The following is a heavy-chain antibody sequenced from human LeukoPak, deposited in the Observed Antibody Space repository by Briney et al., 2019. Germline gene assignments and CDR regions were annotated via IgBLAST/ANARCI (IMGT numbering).Heavy chain of an antibody. J-gene: IGHJ3*02. CDR2: IWYDGSNK. Sequence: GGSLRLSCAASGSTFSSYGMHWVRQAPGKGLEWVAVIWYDGSNKYYADSVKGRFTISRDNSKNTLYLQMNSLRAEDTAVYYCAREMYAGWYFAFDIWGQGTMVTVSS. D-gene: IGHD6-19*01. CDR1: GSTFSSYG. CDR3: AREMYAGWYFAFDI. V-gene: IGHV3-33*01.